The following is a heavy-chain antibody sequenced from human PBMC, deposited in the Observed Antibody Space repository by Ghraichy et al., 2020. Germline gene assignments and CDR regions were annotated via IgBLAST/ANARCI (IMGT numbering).Heavy chain of an antibody. CDR2: IWYDGSNK. D-gene: IGHD5-18*01. J-gene: IGHJ4*02. V-gene: IGHV3-33*01. Sequence: GGSLRLSCAASGFTFSSYGMHWVRQAPGKGLEWVAVIWYDGSNKYYADSVKGRFTISRDNSKNTLYLQMNSLRAEDTAVYYCASSGYSYGYDLDYWGQGTLVTVSS. CDR1: GFTFSSYG. CDR3: ASSGYSYGYDLDY.